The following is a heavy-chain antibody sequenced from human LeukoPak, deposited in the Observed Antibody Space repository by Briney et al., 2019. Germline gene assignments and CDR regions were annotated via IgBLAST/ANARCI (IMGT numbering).Heavy chain of an antibody. CDR1: GFTFDDYA. J-gene: IGHJ6*02. V-gene: IGHV3-9*01. Sequence: GGSLRLSCAASGFTFDDYAMHWVRQAPGKGLEWVPGISWNSGSIGYADSVKGRFTISRDNAKNSLYLQMNSLRAEDTALYYCAKGEMVRGVIISYYYGMDVWGQGTTVTVSS. CDR3: AKGEMVRGVIISYYYGMDV. CDR2: ISWNSGSI. D-gene: IGHD3-10*01.